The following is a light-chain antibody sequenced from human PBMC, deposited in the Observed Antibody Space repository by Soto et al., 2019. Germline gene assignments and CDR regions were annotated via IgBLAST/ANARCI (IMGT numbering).Light chain of an antibody. CDR1: SSNIGTYT. V-gene: IGLV1-44*01. CDR2: NNN. J-gene: IGLJ2*01. Sequence: QSVLTQPPSASGTPGQRVTSSCSGSSSNIGTYTVTWYQQLPGTAPKLLSYNNNQRPSGVPDRFSGSKSGTSASLAISGLQSEYEANYDCAAWDDSLNGVVVGGVIKRAVL. CDR3: AAWDDSLNGVV.